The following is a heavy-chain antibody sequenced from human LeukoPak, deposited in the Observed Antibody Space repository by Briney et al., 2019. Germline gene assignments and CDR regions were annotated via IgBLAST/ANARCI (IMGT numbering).Heavy chain of an antibody. CDR3: AVTGLYNYYYYYYMDV. Sequence: SVKVSCKDSGGTFSSYAISGVRQAPAQGLEWMGRIIPIFGTANYAQKFQGRVTNTTDESTSTAYMELSSLRSEDTAVYYCAVTGLYNYYYYYYMDVWGKGTTVTVSS. CDR2: IIPIFGTA. V-gene: IGHV1-69*05. CDR1: GGTFSSYA. J-gene: IGHJ6*03. D-gene: IGHD7-27*01.